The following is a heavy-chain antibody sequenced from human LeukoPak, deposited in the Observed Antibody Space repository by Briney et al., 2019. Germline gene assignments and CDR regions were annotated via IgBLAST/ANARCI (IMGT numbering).Heavy chain of an antibody. CDR3: ARGYCSNTDCNRLDY. CDR1: GYTFTSYG. D-gene: IGHD2-2*01. Sequence: ASVKVSCKASGYTFTSYGISWVRQAPGQGLEWMGWISAHSGNTNYAQKLQGRVTMTTYTSTSTAYMELRSLRSDDTAVYYCARGYCSNTDCNRLDYWGQGTLVTVSS. V-gene: IGHV1-18*01. J-gene: IGHJ4*02. CDR2: ISAHSGNT.